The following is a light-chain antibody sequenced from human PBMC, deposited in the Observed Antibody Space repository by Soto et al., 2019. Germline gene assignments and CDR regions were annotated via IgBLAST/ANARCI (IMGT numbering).Light chain of an antibody. CDR2: DAS. CDR3: QQYNNWPLT. Sequence: EIVMTQSPATLSVSPGERVTLSCRASQSVSSNLAWYQQKPAQAPRLLIYDASTRATGIPARFSGSGSGTEFTLTISSLQSEDFAVYYCQQYNNWPLTFGQGTKVEIK. V-gene: IGKV3-15*01. CDR1: QSVSSN. J-gene: IGKJ1*01.